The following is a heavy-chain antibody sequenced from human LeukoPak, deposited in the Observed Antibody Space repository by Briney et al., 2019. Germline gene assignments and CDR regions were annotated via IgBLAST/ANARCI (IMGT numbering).Heavy chain of an antibody. D-gene: IGHD3-3*01. Sequence: ASVKVSCKASGYTFTGYYMHWVRQAPGQGLEWMGWINPNSGGTNYAQKFQVGGTMNRDTSISTAYMELSRLRSDDTAVYYCATYGVSGVCNYWGQGTLVTVSS. CDR3: ATYGVSGVCNY. J-gene: IGHJ4*02. V-gene: IGHV1-2*02. CDR2: INPNSGGT. CDR1: GYTFTGYY.